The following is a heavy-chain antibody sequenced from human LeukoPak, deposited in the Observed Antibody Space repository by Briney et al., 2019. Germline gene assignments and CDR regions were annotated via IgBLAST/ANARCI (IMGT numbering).Heavy chain of an antibody. CDR2: ISYDGSNK. V-gene: IGHV3-30-3*02. CDR1: GFTFSSYA. Sequence: GRSLRLSCAASGFTFSSYAMHWVRQAPGKGLEWVAVISYDGSNKYYADSVKGRFTISRDNSRNTLYLQMNSLRAEDTAVYYCAKTSDLRFLGVYNWFDPWGQGTLVTVSS. D-gene: IGHD3-3*01. CDR3: AKTSDLRFLGVYNWFDP. J-gene: IGHJ5*02.